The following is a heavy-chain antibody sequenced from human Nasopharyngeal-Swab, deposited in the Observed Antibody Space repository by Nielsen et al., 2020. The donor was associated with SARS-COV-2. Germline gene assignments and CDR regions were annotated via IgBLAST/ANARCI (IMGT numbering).Heavy chain of an antibody. Sequence: GSLRLSCAASGFTFSSYAVSWVRQAPGKGLEWVSAISGSGGSTYYADSVKGRFTISRDNSKNTLYLQMNSLRAEDTAVYYCAKAFIVVVPAAQEWFDPWGQGTPVTVSS. J-gene: IGHJ5*02. CDR1: GFTFSSYA. D-gene: IGHD2-2*01. V-gene: IGHV3-23*01. CDR3: AKAFIVVVPAAQEWFDP. CDR2: ISGSGGST.